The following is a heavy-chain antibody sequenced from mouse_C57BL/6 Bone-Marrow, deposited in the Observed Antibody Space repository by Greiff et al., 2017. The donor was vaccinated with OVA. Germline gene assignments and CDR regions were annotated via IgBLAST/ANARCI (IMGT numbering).Heavy chain of an antibody. CDR3: TQITYYYGSSDHWYFDV. Sequence: VKLVESGAELVRPGTSVKVSCKASGYAFTNYLIEWVKQRPGQGLEWIGVINPGSGGTNYNEKFKGKATMTADTSSNTAYLQLSSRTSEDTAVSYCTQITYYYGSSDHWYFDVWGTGTTVTVSS. CDR2: INPGSGGT. D-gene: IGHD1-1*01. V-gene: IGHV1-54*02. J-gene: IGHJ1*03. CDR1: GYAFTNYL.